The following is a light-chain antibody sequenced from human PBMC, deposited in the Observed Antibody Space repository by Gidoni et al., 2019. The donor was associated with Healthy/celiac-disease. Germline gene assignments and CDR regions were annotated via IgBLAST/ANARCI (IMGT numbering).Light chain of an antibody. CDR2: GAS. J-gene: IGKJ4*01. CDR3: QQYGRSVT. V-gene: IGKV3-20*01. Sequence: EIVLTQSPGTLSLSPGERAALSCRASQSVSSTYLAWYQQKPGQAPRLLIYGASSRATGIPDRFSGSGSGTDFTLTISRLEPEDFAVYYCQQYGRSVTFGGGTNVEIK. CDR1: QSVSSTY.